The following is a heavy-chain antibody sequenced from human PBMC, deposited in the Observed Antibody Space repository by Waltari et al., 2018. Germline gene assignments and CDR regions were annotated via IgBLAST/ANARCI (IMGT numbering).Heavy chain of an antibody. D-gene: IGHD5-18*01. J-gene: IGHJ4*02. CDR2: ISGSGGST. CDR1: SYA. Sequence: SYAMSWVRQAPGKGLEWVSAISGSGGSTYYADSVKGRFTISRDNSKNTLYLQMNSLRAEDTAVYYCAKDDVDTAMAIDYWGQGTLVTVSS. CDR3: AKDDVDTAMAIDY. V-gene: IGHV3-23*01.